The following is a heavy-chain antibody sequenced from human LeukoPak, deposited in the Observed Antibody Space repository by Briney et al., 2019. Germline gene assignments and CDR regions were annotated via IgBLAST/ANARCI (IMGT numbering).Heavy chain of an antibody. D-gene: IGHD5-18*01. J-gene: IGHJ4*02. CDR3: ARVDTATVRPFDY. CDR1: GGSIRSYS. Sequence: PSETLSLTCTVSGGSIRSYSWNWLRQPPGKGLEWIGYIYYSGSTNSNPSLKSRVTISVDTSNNQFSLNLISVTAADTAVYYCARVDTATVRPFDYWGQGTLVTVSS. CDR2: IYYSGST. V-gene: IGHV4-59*01.